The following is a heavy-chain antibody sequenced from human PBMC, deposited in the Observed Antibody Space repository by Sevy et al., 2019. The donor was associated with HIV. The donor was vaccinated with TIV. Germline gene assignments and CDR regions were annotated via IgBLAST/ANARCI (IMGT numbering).Heavy chain of an antibody. Sequence: SETLSLTCTVSGDSINNGDYYWSWIRQHPGKGLEWIGKIYYTGTTYYYPSLKSRLRISAERSENTLSLSLRSVTAADTAVYYCARTTVTTLSSARNNWFDPWGQGTLVTVSS. D-gene: IGHD4-4*01. V-gene: IGHV4-31*03. CDR3: ARTTVTTLSSARNNWFDP. J-gene: IGHJ5*02. CDR1: GDSINNGDYY. CDR2: IYYTGTT.